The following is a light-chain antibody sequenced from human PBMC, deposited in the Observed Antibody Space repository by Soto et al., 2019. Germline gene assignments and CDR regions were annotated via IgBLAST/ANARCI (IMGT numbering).Light chain of an antibody. CDR3: SSHTSSSTLVV. Sequence: QSALTKPASVSGSPGQSITISCTGTSSDVGGYNDVSWYQHHPGKAPKLMIFDVRYRPSGVSNRFSGSKSGNTASLTISGLQAEDEADYYCSSHTSSSTLVVFGGGTKLTVL. J-gene: IGLJ2*01. CDR1: SSDVGGYND. V-gene: IGLV2-14*03. CDR2: DVR.